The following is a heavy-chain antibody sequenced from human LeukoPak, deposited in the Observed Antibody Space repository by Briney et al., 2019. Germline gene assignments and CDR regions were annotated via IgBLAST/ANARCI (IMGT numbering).Heavy chain of an antibody. CDR1: GYTFTSYW. D-gene: IGHD2-21*02. Sequence: GESLKISCQGSGYTFTSYWIGWVRQMPVKGLKWMGSIYPGDSDTKYSPSFQGQVTISVDKSTNTAYLQWKSLKASDPAMYYCARGDVVRGVSWFDSWGQGALVTVSS. CDR3: ARGDVVRGVSWFDS. J-gene: IGHJ5*01. CDR2: IYPGDSDT. V-gene: IGHV5-51*01.